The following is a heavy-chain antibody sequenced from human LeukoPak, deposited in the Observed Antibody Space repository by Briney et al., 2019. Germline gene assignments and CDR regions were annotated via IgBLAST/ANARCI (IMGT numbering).Heavy chain of an antibody. CDR2: IYYSGST. CDR3: ARSRRPSARGSCYSSDY. V-gene: IGHV4-59*01. D-gene: IGHD2-15*01. CDR1: GGSISSYY. J-gene: IGHJ4*02. Sequence: SETLSLTCTVSGGSISSYYWSWIRQPPGKGLEWIGYIYYSGSTNYNPSLKSRVTISVDTSKNQFSLKLSSVTAADTAVYYCARSRRPSARGSCYSSDYWGQGTLVTVSS.